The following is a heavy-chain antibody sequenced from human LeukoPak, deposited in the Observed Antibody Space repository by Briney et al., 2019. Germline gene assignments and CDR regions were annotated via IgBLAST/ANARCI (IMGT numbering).Heavy chain of an antibody. CDR3: AREGSDFWSGYSKGYFDY. Sequence: GGSLRLSCAVSGFTFSSYNMNWVRRAPGKGLEWVSYIGSSVSTRYYADFVKGRFTISRDNGKHSLYLQMNSLRAEDTAVYYCAREGSDFWSGYSKGYFDYWGQGTLVTVSS. D-gene: IGHD3-3*01. CDR2: IGSSVSTR. CDR1: GFTFSSYN. J-gene: IGHJ4*02. V-gene: IGHV3-48*01.